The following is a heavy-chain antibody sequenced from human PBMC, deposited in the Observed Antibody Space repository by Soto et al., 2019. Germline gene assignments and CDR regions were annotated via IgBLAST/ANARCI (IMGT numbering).Heavy chain of an antibody. CDR1: GFTFTSSA. V-gene: IGHV1-58*01. Sequence: SVKVSCKACGFTFTSSAVQWVRQALGQRLEWIGWIVVGSGNTNYAQKFQERVTITRDMSTSTAYMELSSLRSEDTAVYYCAAELYGSGGVSNSGFEYWGQGTLVTVS. CDR3: AAELYGSGGVSNSGFEY. J-gene: IGHJ4*02. D-gene: IGHD3-10*01. CDR2: IVVGSGNT.